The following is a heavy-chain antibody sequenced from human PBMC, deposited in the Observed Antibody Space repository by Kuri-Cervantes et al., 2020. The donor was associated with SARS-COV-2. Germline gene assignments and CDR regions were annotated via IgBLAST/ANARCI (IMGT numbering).Heavy chain of an antibody. V-gene: IGHV3-11*06. CDR3: ARDDIVVVPAAMRPYYYYGMDV. J-gene: IGHJ6*02. CDR1: GFTFSDYY. D-gene: IGHD2-2*01. CDR2: ISSSSSYT. Sequence: GESLKISCAASGFTFSDYYMSWIRQAPGKGLEWVSYISSSSSYTNYADSVKGRFTISRDNAKNSLYLQMNSLRAEDTAVYHCARDDIVVVPAAMRPYYYYGMDVWGQGTTVTVSS.